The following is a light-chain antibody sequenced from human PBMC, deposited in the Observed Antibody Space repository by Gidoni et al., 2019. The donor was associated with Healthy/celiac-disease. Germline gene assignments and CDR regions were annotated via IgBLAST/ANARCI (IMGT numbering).Light chain of an antibody. J-gene: IGLJ3*02. Sequence: QSALTPPASVSGSPGQSITVSCTGASSDIGDYTYVSWYQQHPGKAPKLVIYDVSYRPSGVSNRFSGSKSGNTASLTISGLQAEDEADYYCGSYTSSSTVFGGGTKLTVL. CDR3: GSYTSSSTV. CDR1: SSDIGDYTY. V-gene: IGLV2-14*01. CDR2: DVS.